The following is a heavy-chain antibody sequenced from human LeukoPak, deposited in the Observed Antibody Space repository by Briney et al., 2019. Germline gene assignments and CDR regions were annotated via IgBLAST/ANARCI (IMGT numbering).Heavy chain of an antibody. CDR3: ARTAYSTNYYYYYMDV. CDR2: IYYSGST. J-gene: IGHJ6*03. Sequence: SETLSLTCTVSGGSISSYYWSWIRQPPGKGLEWIGYIYYSGSTNYNPSLKSRVTISVDTSKNQFSLNLSSVTAADTAVYYCARTAYSTNYYYYYMDVWGKGTTVTVSS. V-gene: IGHV4-59*01. CDR1: GGSISSYY. D-gene: IGHD6-13*01.